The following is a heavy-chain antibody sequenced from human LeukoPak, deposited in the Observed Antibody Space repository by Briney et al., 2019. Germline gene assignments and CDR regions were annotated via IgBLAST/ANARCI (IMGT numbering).Heavy chain of an antibody. D-gene: IGHD6-13*01. CDR3: ARGTAPTAGIDY. CDR1: EFTFGDYG. V-gene: IGHV3-74*01. CDR2: ISTDGSSP. J-gene: IGHJ4*02. Sequence: PGGSLRLSCAASEFTFGDYGMHWVRQVPGKGVVWVSHISTDGSSPTYGDSAKGRFTVSRDTAKNTLFPQMNRMRVEDTPVYYCARGTAPTAGIDYWGQGTLVTVSS.